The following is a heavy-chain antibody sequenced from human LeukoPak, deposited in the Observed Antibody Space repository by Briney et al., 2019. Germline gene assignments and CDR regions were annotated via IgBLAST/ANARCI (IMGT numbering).Heavy chain of an antibody. CDR3: VKGIAVAPGGWFDP. V-gene: IGHV3-64D*06. D-gene: IGHD6-19*01. CDR1: GFTFSSYA. CDR2: ISSNGGST. Sequence: GGSLRLSCSASGFTFSSYAMHWVRQAPGKGLEYVSAISSNGGSTYYADSVKGRFTISRDNSKNTLYLQMSSLRAEDTAVYFCVKGIAVAPGGWFDPWGQGTLVTGSS. J-gene: IGHJ5*02.